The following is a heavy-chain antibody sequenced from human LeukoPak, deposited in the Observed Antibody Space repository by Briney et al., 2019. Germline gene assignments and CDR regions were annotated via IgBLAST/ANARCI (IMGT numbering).Heavy chain of an antibody. D-gene: IGHD3-10*01. CDR3: ARHARVWFGRGNWFDP. Sequence: SETLSLTCTVSGGSISSYYWGWIRQPPGKGLEWIGEINHSGSTNYNPSLKSRVTISVDTSKNQFSLKLSSVTAADTAVYYCARHARVWFGRGNWFDPWGQGTLVTVSS. CDR2: INHSGST. V-gene: IGHV4-34*01. CDR1: GGSISSYY. J-gene: IGHJ5*02.